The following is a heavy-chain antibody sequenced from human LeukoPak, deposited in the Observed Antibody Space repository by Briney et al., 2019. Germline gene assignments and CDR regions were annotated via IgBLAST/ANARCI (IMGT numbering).Heavy chain of an antibody. Sequence: PGGSLRLFCAASGFIFSTYAMHWVRQAPGKGLDWVAVISYDESNEYYADSVKGQFAISRDYSKNTLYLQMNSLRAEDSAVCYCARDSYGSDYWGQGTLVTVSS. J-gene: IGHJ4*02. CDR3: ARDSYGSDY. CDR1: GFIFSTYA. D-gene: IGHD3-10*01. V-gene: IGHV3-30*09. CDR2: ISYDESNE.